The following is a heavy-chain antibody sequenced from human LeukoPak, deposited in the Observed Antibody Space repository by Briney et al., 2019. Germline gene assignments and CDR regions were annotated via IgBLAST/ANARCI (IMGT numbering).Heavy chain of an antibody. CDR3: ARDAFASGSYNPFDN. V-gene: IGHV3-7*01. Sequence: PGGSLRLSCAASGFTFRNYWMSWVRQAPGKGLEWVANINQGGSEKFYVDSVKGRFTISRDNAKNSLYLQMNSLRAEDTAVYYCARDAFASGSYNPFDNWGQGTLVTVSS. J-gene: IGHJ4*02. CDR2: INQGGSEK. CDR1: GFTFRNYW. D-gene: IGHD3-10*01.